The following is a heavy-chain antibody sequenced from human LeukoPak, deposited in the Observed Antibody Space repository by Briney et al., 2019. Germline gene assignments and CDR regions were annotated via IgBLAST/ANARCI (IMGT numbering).Heavy chain of an antibody. Sequence: GASVKVSCKASGYTFTSYGISWVRQAPGQGLEWMGWISAYNGNTNYAQKLQGRVIMTTDTSTSTAYMELRSLRSDDTAVYYCARAPDPYYDFWSGYYTNYHYYYYMDVWGKGTTVTVSS. J-gene: IGHJ6*03. CDR1: GYTFTSYG. CDR2: ISAYNGNT. V-gene: IGHV1-18*01. D-gene: IGHD3-3*01. CDR3: ARAPDPYYDFWSGYYTNYHYYYYMDV.